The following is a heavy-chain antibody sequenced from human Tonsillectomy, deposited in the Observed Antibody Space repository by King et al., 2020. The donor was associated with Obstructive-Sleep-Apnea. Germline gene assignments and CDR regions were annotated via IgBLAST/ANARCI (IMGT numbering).Heavy chain of an antibody. CDR1: GYSFTSYW. CDR2: IYPGDSDT. J-gene: IGHJ6*02. CDR3: ARRGGYQSSGMDV. D-gene: IGHD5-12*01. V-gene: IGHV5-51*01. Sequence: MQLVEAGAEVKKPGESLKISCKCSGYSFTSYWIGWVRQMPGKGLEWMGNIYPGDSDTRYSPSLQGQVTISADKSISTAYLQGSSLKASDTAMYYCARRGGYQSSGMDVWGQGTTVTVSS.